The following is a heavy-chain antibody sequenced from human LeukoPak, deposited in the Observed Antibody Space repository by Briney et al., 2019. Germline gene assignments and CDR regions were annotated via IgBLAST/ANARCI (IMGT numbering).Heavy chain of an antibody. CDR1: GFTFSSYE. J-gene: IGHJ4*02. V-gene: IGHV3-48*03. D-gene: IGHD6-13*01. Sequence: PGGSLRLSCAASGFTFSSYEMNWVRQAPGKGLEWVSYISSSGSTIYYADSVKGRFTISRDNANNSLYLQMNSLRAEDTAVYYCAKDRRPIPYSSSWLDYWGQGTLITVSS. CDR3: AKDRRPIPYSSSWLDY. CDR2: ISSSGSTI.